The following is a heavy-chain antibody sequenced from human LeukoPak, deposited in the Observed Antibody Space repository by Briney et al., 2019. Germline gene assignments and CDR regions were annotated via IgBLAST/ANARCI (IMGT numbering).Heavy chain of an antibody. V-gene: IGHV3-7*01. CDR2: INQDGSEK. J-gene: IGHJ4*02. CDR1: GFIFSTNW. CDR3: ARIGLYYSSRYYFDF. Sequence: PGGSLRLSCAASGFIFSTNWMSWFRQAPGKGLEWVANINQDGSEKYYVDSVKGRLTISRDNAKNSLYLQMNSPRAEDTAVYYCARIGLYYSSRYYFDFWGQGTLVTVSS. D-gene: IGHD3-10*01.